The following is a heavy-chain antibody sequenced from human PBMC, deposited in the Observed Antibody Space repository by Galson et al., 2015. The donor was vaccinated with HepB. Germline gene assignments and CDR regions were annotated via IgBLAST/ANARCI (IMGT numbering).Heavy chain of an antibody. J-gene: IGHJ4*02. CDR3: ARDRAVAGPVYYFDY. Sequence: SLRLSCAASGFTFRTYPMHWVRQAPGKGLEWVAVISSDGTKVFYADSVRGRFTISRDNSKNTLSLQMNSLRAEDTAVYYCARDRAVAGPVYYFDYWGQGTLVTVSS. D-gene: IGHD6-19*01. CDR1: GFTFRTYP. V-gene: IGHV3-30-3*01. CDR2: ISSDGTKV.